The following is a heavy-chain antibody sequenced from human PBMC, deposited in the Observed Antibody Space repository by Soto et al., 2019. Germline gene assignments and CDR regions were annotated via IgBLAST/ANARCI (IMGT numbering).Heavy chain of an antibody. CDR3: ARVFMNSPLNYLGSDY. CDR1: GFTFSSYS. Sequence: GGSLRLSCAASGFTFSSYSMNWVRQAPGKGLEWVSSISSSSSYIYYADPVKGRFTISRDNAKNSLYLQMNSLRAEDTAVYYCARVFMNSPLNYLGSDYWGQGTLVTVSS. V-gene: IGHV3-21*01. CDR2: ISSSSSYI. D-gene: IGHD3-16*01. J-gene: IGHJ4*02.